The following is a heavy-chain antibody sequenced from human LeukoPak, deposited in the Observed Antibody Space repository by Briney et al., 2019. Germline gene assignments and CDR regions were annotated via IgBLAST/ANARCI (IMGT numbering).Heavy chain of an antibody. CDR3: ARSNYDYVWGTYYFDY. D-gene: IGHD3-16*01. V-gene: IGHV3-48*03. CDR2: ISCSGSNI. CDR1: GFTFSSYE. Sequence: GGSLRLSCAASGFTFSSYEMNWVRQASGKGLEWVSYISCSGSNIYYADSVKGRFTISRDNAKNSLYLQMNSLSAEDTAVYYCARSNYDYVWGTYYFDYWGQGTLVTVSS. J-gene: IGHJ4*02.